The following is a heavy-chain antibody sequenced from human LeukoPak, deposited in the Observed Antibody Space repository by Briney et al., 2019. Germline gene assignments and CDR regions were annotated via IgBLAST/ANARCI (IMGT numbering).Heavy chain of an antibody. CDR3: AKGSYDSSGYPDC. J-gene: IGHJ4*02. V-gene: IGHV3-30*18. D-gene: IGHD3-22*01. CDR1: GFTFSTYG. CDR2: ISYDGGNK. Sequence: PGGSLRLSCAASGFTFSTYGMHWVRQAPGKGLEWVAVISYDGGNKYYVDSVKGRFTISRDNSKNTLYLQMNSLRAEDTAAYYCAKGSYDSSGYPDCWGQGTLVSVSS.